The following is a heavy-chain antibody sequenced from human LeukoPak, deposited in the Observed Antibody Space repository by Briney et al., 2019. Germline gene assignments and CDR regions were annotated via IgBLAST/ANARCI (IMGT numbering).Heavy chain of an antibody. CDR2: ISYDGSNK. V-gene: IGHV3-30*03. Sequence: GGSLRLSCAASGFTSNTYGMHWVRQAPGKGLEWVAVISYDGSNKYYADSVKGRFTISRDNSKNTLYLQMNSLRGEDTDVYYCASEGIAAAADIWGQGTMVTVSS. CDR1: GFTSNTYG. J-gene: IGHJ3*02. D-gene: IGHD6-13*01. CDR3: ASEGIAAAADI.